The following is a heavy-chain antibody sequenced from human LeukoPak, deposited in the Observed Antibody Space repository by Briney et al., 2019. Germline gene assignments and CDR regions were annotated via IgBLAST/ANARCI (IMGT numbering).Heavy chain of an antibody. V-gene: IGHV4-39*07. J-gene: IGHJ4*02. CDR2: IYYSGST. Sequence: SETLSLTCTVSGGSISSYYWGWIRQPPGKGLEWIGSIYYSGSTYYNPSLKSRVTISVDTSKNQFSLKLSSVTAADTAVYYCARDAHYGVNDYWGQGTLVTVSS. D-gene: IGHD4-17*01. CDR1: GGSISSYY. CDR3: ARDAHYGVNDY.